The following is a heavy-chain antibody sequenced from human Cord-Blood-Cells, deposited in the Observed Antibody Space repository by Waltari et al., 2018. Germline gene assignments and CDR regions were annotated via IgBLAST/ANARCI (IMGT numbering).Heavy chain of an antibody. Sequence: EVQLVETGGGLIQPGGSLRLSCTASGFTVSSNYMSWGRQAPGKGLEWVSVIYSGGSTYYADSVKGRFTISRDNSKNTLYLQMNSLRAEDTAVYYCATQYSSSYYFDYWGQGTLVTVSS. CDR2: IYSGGST. V-gene: IGHV3-53*02. J-gene: IGHJ4*02. D-gene: IGHD6-6*01. CDR1: GFTVSSNY. CDR3: ATQYSSSYYFDY.